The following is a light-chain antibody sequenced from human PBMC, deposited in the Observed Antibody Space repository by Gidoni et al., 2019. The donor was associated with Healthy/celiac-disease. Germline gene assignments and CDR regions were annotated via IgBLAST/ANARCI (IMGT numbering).Light chain of an antibody. V-gene: IGKV3-15*01. J-gene: IGKJ2*01. Sequence: EIVMTTSPATLSVSPGERATLSCRASQSVSSNLAWYQQKPGQPPRLLIYCGYTRATGIPARCSGSGSGTEFTLTISSLQSEDFAVYYCQQYNNGYTFGQGTKLEIK. CDR3: QQYNNGYT. CDR1: QSVSSN. CDR2: CGY.